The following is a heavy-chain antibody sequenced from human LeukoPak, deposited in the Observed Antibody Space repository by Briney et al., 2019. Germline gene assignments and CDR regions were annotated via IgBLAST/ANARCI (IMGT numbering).Heavy chain of an antibody. CDR1: GGSISSGVYT. Sequence: PSETLSLTCIFSGGSISSGVYTWSWFRQHPGKGLDWFGYINYSGSTYYNPSLKSRVTISVDTSKNQFSLKLSSVTAADTAVYYCARGLRVWWVVRGPWGPNFDYWGQGTLVTVST. V-gene: IGHV4-31*03. CDR2: INYSGST. CDR3: ARGLRVWWVVRGPWGPNFDY. J-gene: IGHJ4*02. D-gene: IGHD3-10*01.